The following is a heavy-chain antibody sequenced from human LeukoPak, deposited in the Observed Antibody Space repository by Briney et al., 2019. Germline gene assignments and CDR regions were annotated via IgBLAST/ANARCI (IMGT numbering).Heavy chain of an antibody. CDR3: ARQGYFGTMTE. CDR1: GGTFSSYA. D-gene: IGHD3-9*01. CDR2: IDPSDSYT. V-gene: IGHV5-10-1*01. J-gene: IGHJ4*02. Sequence: KVSCKASGGTFSSYAISWVRQMPGKGLEWMGRIDPSDSYTNYSPSFQGHVTISADKSISTAYLQWSSLKASDTAMYYCARQGYFGTMTEWGQGTLVTVSS.